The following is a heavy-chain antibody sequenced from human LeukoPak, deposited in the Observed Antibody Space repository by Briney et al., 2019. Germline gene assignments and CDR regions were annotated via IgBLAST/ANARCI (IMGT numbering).Heavy chain of an antibody. CDR1: GLTLNSIY. CDR2: RYDTGNT. CDR3: ARVTADGRLYFVD. V-gene: IGHV3-53*01. Sequence: GRSLRLSCAVSGLTLNSIYLSCDRHAPGKGLEWVSTRYDTGNTYYANSVKGRFSISRDNSKNTLFLQMNSLRAEDTAGYYCARVTADGRLYFVDWGPGTLVTVSS. J-gene: IGHJ4*02. D-gene: IGHD6-13*01.